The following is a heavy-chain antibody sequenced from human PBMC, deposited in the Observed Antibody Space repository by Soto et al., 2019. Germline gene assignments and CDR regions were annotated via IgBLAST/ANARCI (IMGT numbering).Heavy chain of an antibody. J-gene: IGHJ6*03. D-gene: IGHD3-16*01. CDR1: GFTFSSYG. V-gene: IGHV3-33*06. Sequence: GGSLRLSCAASGFTFSSYGMHWVRQAPGKGLEWVAVIWYDGSNKYYADSVKGRFTISRDNSKNTLYLQMNSLRAEDTAGYYCAKGVGYYMDVWGKGTTVTVSS. CDR3: AKGVGYYMDV. CDR2: IWYDGSNK.